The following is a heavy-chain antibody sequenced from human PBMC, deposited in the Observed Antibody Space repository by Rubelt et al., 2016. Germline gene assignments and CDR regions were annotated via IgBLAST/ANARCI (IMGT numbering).Heavy chain of an antibody. Sequence: EVQLVQSGAEVKKPGESLKISCKGSGSSFTSYWIGWVRQMPGKGLEWMGIIYPGDSDTRYSPSFQGQVTISADKSTSTAYLQWRTLKASDTAMYYWARVTTVTNDNWCDPWGQGTLATVSS. V-gene: IGHV5-51*01. CDR3: ARVTTVTNDNWCDP. CDR2: IYPGDSDT. CDR1: GSSFTSYW. D-gene: IGHD4-17*01. J-gene: IGHJ5*02.